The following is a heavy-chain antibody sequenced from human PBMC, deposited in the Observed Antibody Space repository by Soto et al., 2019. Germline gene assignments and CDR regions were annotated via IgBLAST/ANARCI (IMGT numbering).Heavy chain of an antibody. D-gene: IGHD3-9*01. CDR2: ISVDGTNK. Sequence: QVQLVESGGVGVQPGRSLRLPCAASGFTLSSFSMNWVRQAPGKGMEWVAVISVDGTNKDNADYVKGRFTISRDKSKITLDLQMDSLRPEDTAVYYCARDGSYYDVLTEHYFDVWGQGTLVSVSA. V-gene: IGHV3-30*04. J-gene: IGHJ4*02. CDR1: GFTLSSFS. CDR3: ARDGSYYDVLTEHYFDV.